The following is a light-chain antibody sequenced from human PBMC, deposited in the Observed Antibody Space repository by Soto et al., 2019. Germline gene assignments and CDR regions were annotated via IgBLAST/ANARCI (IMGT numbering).Light chain of an antibody. CDR1: QSLIDSDGNTF. CDR3: LQATHWPYI. J-gene: IGKJ2*01. Sequence: DVVMTQSPLSLPVTLGQPASISCRSSQSLIDSDGNTFLNWFQQRPGQSPRRLIYKVSNRDSGVPERFNGSGSSTHSLLKIIRVEAEDVVVYYCLQATHWPYIFGQGTKLEIK. CDR2: KVS. V-gene: IGKV2-30*01.